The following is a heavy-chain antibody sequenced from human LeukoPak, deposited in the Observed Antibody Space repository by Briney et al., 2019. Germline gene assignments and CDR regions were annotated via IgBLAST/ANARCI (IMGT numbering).Heavy chain of an antibody. D-gene: IGHD7-27*01. Sequence: SETLSLTCAVYGGSFSGYYWSWIRQPPGKGLEWIGGINHSGSTNYNPSLKSRVTISVDTSKNQFSLKLSSVTAADTAVYYCARALGHYYYYGMDVWGQGTTVTVSS. V-gene: IGHV4-34*01. J-gene: IGHJ6*02. CDR3: ARALGHYYYYGMDV. CDR2: INHSGST. CDR1: GGSFSGYY.